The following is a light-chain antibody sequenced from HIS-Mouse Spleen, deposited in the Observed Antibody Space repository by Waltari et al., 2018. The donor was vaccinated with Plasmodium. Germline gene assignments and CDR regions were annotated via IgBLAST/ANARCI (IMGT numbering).Light chain of an antibody. CDR3: CSYAGSRMV. CDR1: SSAVGSDNL. J-gene: IGLJ2*01. Sequence: QSALTQPASVSGSPGQSITISCTGASSAVGSDNLVSWYQQHPGKAPKLMIYEGSKRPSGVSNRFSGSKSGNTASLTISGLQAEDEADYYCCSYAGSRMVFGGGTKLTVL. V-gene: IGLV2-23*01. CDR2: EGS.